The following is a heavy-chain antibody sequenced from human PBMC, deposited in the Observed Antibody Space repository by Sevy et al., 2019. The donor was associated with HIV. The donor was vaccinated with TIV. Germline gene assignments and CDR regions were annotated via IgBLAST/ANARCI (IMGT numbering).Heavy chain of an antibody. CDR1: GFTFSSYS. CDR2: ISSSSNYI. V-gene: IGHV3-21*01. CDR3: ARGYCSGTSCSSSRAWVAFDI. Sequence: GGSLRLSCAVSGFTFSSYSMNWVRQAPGKGLEWVSSISSSSNYIYYADSVKGRFTISRDNAKDSLFLQMNRLRAEDTAIYYCARGYCSGTSCSSSRAWVAFDIWGQGTMVTVSS. D-gene: IGHD2-15*01. J-gene: IGHJ3*02.